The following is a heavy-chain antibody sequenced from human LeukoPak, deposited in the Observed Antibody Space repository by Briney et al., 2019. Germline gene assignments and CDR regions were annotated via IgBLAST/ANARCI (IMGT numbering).Heavy chain of an antibody. CDR2: INPNSGGT. Sequence: ASVKVSCKASGYTFTGYYMHWVRQAPGQGLEWMGWINPNSGGTNYAQKFQGWVTMTRDTSISTAYMELSRLRSDDTAVYYCAREDHSYYDILTGYGAFDIWGQGTMVTVSS. D-gene: IGHD3-9*01. CDR3: AREDHSYYDILTGYGAFDI. CDR1: GYTFTGYY. V-gene: IGHV1-2*04. J-gene: IGHJ3*02.